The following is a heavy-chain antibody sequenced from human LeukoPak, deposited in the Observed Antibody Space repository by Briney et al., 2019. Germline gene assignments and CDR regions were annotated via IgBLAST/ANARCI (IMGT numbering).Heavy chain of an antibody. CDR1: GFNFRNSG. V-gene: IGHV3-66*01. Sequence: GGSLRLSCAGSGFNFRNSGLSWVRQAPGKGLEWVSLIYSGGSTYYADSVKGRFTISRDNAKNSLYLQMNSLRAEDTAVYYCARDTYDYVWGSYRSRYFDYWGQGTLVTVSS. CDR2: IYSGGST. CDR3: ARDTYDYVWGSYRSRYFDY. J-gene: IGHJ4*02. D-gene: IGHD3-16*02.